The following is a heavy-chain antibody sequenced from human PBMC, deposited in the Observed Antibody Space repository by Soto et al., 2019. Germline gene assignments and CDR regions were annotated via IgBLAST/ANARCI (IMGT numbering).Heavy chain of an antibody. CDR1: GGIFAAYA. V-gene: IGHV1-69*13. CDR2: IIPIFGTT. J-gene: IGHJ5*02. D-gene: IGHD1-26*01. Sequence: SVKVSCKASGGIFAAYALIWVRQAPGQGLEWMGTIIPIFGTTIYAQKFQGRVSITADESTTTAYMELTSLRSEDTAIYYCAKCSYTGSPTNWFDPWGQGTLVTVSS. CDR3: AKCSYTGSPTNWFDP.